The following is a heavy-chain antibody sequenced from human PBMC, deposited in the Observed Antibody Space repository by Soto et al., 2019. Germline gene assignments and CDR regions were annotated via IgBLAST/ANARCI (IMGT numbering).Heavy chain of an antibody. V-gene: IGHV3-30*18. CDR3: AKDTSYYDSSGSPGS. D-gene: IGHD3-22*01. CDR2: ISYDGSNK. J-gene: IGHJ4*02. Sequence: QVQLVESGGGVVQPGRSLRLSCADSGFTFSSYGMHWVRQAPGKGLEWVAVISYDGSNKYYADSVKGRFTISRDNSKNTLYLQMNSLRAEDTAWYYCAKDTSYYDSSGSPGSWGQGTLVTVSS. CDR1: GFTFSSYG.